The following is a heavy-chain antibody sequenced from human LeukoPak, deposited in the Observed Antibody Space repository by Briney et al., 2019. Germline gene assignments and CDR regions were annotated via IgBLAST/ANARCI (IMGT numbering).Heavy chain of an antibody. Sequence: SQTLSLTCAISGDSVFSNSAAWNWIRQSPSRGLEWLGRTYYRSKWYSDYAESVRSRIIINPDTSNNQFSLQLISVTPEDTAVYYCARGEKYFDYWGQGTLVTVSS. CDR2: TYYRSKWYS. J-gene: IGHJ4*02. V-gene: IGHV6-1*01. CDR3: ARGEKYFDY. CDR1: GDSVFSNSAA.